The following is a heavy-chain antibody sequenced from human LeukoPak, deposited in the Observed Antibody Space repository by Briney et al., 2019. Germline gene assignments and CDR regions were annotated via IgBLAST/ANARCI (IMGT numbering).Heavy chain of an antibody. Sequence: SETLSLTCTVSGGSISSYYWSWIRQPPGKGLEWIGYIYYSGSTNYSPSLKSRVTISVDTSKNQFSLKLSSVIAADTAVYYCARGGTRPYCSGGSCFWQNWFDPWGQGTLVTVSS. CDR3: ARGGTRPYCSGGSCFWQNWFDP. D-gene: IGHD2-15*01. CDR2: IYYSGST. V-gene: IGHV4-59*01. J-gene: IGHJ5*02. CDR1: GGSISSYY.